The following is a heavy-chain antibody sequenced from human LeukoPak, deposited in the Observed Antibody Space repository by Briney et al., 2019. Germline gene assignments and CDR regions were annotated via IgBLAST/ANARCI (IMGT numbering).Heavy chain of an antibody. V-gene: IGHV4-59*01. Sequence: SETLSLTCTVSGGSISSYYWSWIRQPPGKGPEWIGYIYYSGITNYNPSLKSRVTISVDTSKNQFSLKLSSVTAADTAVYYCARDSSGYYRFDYWGQGTLVTVSS. CDR1: GGSISSYY. CDR2: IYYSGIT. J-gene: IGHJ4*02. D-gene: IGHD3-22*01. CDR3: ARDSSGYYRFDY.